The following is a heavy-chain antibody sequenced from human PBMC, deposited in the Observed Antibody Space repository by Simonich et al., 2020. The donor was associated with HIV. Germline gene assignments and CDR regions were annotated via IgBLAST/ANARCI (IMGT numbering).Heavy chain of an antibody. D-gene: IGHD3-22*01. CDR3: VRGDDRGY. CDR1: GFMFSSYT. CDR2: ISYSSSSR. V-gene: IGHV3-21*01. Sequence: EVQLVESGGGLVKPGGSLRLSCAASGFMFSSYTMNWVRQAPGKGPEWVSSISYSSSSRFYADSVKCRFTISRDNAKNSLYLQMNSLRAEDTAVYYCVRGDDRGYWGQGTLVTVSS. J-gene: IGHJ4*02.